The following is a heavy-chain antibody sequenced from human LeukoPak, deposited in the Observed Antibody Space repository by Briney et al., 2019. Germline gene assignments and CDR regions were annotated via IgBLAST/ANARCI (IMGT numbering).Heavy chain of an antibody. J-gene: IGHJ4*02. CDR3: AREDTATLFSY. Sequence: ASVKVSCKASRYTFTSYYMHWVRQAPGQGLEWMGIINPSGGSTSYAQKFQGRVTMTRDTSTSTVYMELSSLRSEDTAVYYCAREDTATLFSYWGQGTLVTVSS. V-gene: IGHV1-46*01. D-gene: IGHD5-18*01. CDR1: RYTFTSYY. CDR2: INPSGGST.